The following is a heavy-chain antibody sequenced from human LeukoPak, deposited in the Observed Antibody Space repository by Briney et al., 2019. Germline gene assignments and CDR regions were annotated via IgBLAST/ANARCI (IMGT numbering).Heavy chain of an antibody. CDR2: IYHSGST. V-gene: IGHV4-4*02. CDR1: GGSISSSNW. Sequence: SETLSLTCAVSGGSISSSNWWSWVRQPPGKGLEWIGEIYHSGSTNYNPSLKSRVTISVDKSKNQFSLKLSSVTAADTAVYYCASGTYYYDSSGYRNYYYYYMDVWGKGTTVTISS. D-gene: IGHD3-22*01. CDR3: ASGTYYYDSSGYRNYYYYYMDV. J-gene: IGHJ6*03.